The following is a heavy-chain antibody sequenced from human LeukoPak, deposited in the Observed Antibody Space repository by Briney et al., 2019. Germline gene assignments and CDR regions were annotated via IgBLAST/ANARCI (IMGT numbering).Heavy chain of an antibody. J-gene: IGHJ4*02. CDR2: ISSTSYI. D-gene: IGHD3-10*01. Sequence: GGSLRLSCAASGFTFSSYWMSWVRQAPGKGLEWVSSISSTSYIYYADSVKGRFTISRDNAKNSLYLQMNSLRAEDTAVYYCARDLFGEYSFDSWGQGTLVTVSS. V-gene: IGHV3-21*01. CDR3: ARDLFGEYSFDS. CDR1: GFTFSSYW.